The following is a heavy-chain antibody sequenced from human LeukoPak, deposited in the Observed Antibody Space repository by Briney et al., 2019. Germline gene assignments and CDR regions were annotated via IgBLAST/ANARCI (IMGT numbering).Heavy chain of an antibody. Sequence: ASVKVSCKASGYTFTSYGISWVRQAPGQGLEWMGWISAYNGNTNYAQKLQGRVTMTTDTSTSTAYMELRSLRSDDTAVYYCAGDPAYYYGSGSTHDYWGQGTLVTVSS. D-gene: IGHD3-10*01. V-gene: IGHV1-18*01. CDR3: AGDPAYYYGSGSTHDY. CDR1: GYTFTSYG. CDR2: ISAYNGNT. J-gene: IGHJ4*02.